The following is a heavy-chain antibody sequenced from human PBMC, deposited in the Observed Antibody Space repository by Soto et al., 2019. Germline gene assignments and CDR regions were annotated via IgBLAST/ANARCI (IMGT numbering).Heavy chain of an antibody. D-gene: IGHD1-26*01. J-gene: IGHJ6*02. CDR1: GVTLSSYA. V-gene: IGHV3-23*01. CDR3: ANGLRVGDGYNSYYYYGMDV. CDR2: ISSTGGST. Sequence: GGSLRLSCAASGVTLSSYAMSWVRQAPGKGLEWVSAISSTGGSTYYADSGKGRFTISRDNSKNTLYLQMNSLRAEDTAVYFCANGLRVGDGYNSYYYYGMDVWGQGTTVTVSS.